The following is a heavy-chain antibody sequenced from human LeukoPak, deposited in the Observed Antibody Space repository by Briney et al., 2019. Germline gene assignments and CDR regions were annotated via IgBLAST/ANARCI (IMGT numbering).Heavy chain of an antibody. Sequence: SETLSLTCAVYGGSFSGYYWSWIRQPPGKGLEWIGEINHSGGTNYNPSLKSRVTISVDTSKNQFSLKLSSVTAADTAVYYCAGPRVGAADYWGQGTLVTVSS. CDR3: AGPRVGAADY. CDR1: GGSFSGYY. CDR2: INHSGGT. D-gene: IGHD1-26*01. J-gene: IGHJ4*02. V-gene: IGHV4-34*01.